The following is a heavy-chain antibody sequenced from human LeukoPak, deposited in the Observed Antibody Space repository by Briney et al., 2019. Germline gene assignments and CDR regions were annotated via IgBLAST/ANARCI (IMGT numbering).Heavy chain of an antibody. Sequence: PSEALSLTCTVSGGSISSSSYYWGWIRQPPGKGLEWIGSIYYSGSTYYNPSLKSRVTISVDTSKNQFSLKLSSVTAADTAVYYCARRFYSSGWYTDYWGQGTLVTVFS. V-gene: IGHV4-39*01. J-gene: IGHJ4*02. CDR2: IYYSGST. CDR1: GGSISSSSYY. CDR3: ARRFYSSGWYTDY. D-gene: IGHD6-19*01.